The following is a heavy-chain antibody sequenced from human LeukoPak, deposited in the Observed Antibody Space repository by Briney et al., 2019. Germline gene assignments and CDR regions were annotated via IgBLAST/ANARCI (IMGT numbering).Heavy chain of an antibody. CDR3: ARDSGIFPVY. D-gene: IGHD2/OR15-2a*01. CDR1: GYTFTSYG. CDR2: ISAYNGNT. J-gene: IGHJ4*02. V-gene: IGHV1-18*04. Sequence: ASVKLSCTASGYTFTSYGISWVRQAPGQGLEWMGWISAYNGNTNYAQKLQGRVTMTKDTSMSTAYTELRSLRSDATAVYYCARDSGIFPVYWGQGTLVTVSS.